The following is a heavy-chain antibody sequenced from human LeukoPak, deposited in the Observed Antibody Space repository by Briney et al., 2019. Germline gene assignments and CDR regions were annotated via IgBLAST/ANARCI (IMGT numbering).Heavy chain of an antibody. CDR1: GFTFSSYG. D-gene: IGHD6-6*01. Sequence: PGGSLRLSCAASGFTFSSYGMHWVRQAPGKGLEWVAFIRYDGSNKYYADSVKGRFTISRDNSKNTLYLQMNSLRAEDTAVYYCAKRYSSSTSGGNYFDYWGQGTLVTVSS. CDR3: AKRYSSSTSGGNYFDY. V-gene: IGHV3-30*02. J-gene: IGHJ4*02. CDR2: IRYDGSNK.